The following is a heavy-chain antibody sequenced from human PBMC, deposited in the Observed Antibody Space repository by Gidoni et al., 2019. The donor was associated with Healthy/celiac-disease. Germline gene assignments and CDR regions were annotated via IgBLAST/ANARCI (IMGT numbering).Heavy chain of an antibody. CDR3: TTDPSALVGGLP. CDR1: GFTFSNAW. D-gene: IGHD6-13*01. CDR2: IKSKTDGGTT. Sequence: EVQLVESGGGLVKPGGSLRLSCAASGFTFSNAWMSWVRQAPGKGLEWVGRIKSKTDGGTTDYAAPVKGRFTISRDDSKNTLYLQMNSLKTEDTAVYYCTTDPSALVGGLPWGQGTLVTVSS. J-gene: IGHJ5*02. V-gene: IGHV3-15*01.